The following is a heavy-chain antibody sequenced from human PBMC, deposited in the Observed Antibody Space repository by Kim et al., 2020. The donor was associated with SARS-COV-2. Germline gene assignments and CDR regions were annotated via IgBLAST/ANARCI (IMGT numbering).Heavy chain of an antibody. CDR2: INHSGST. CDR3: ARGKDIVATDAFDI. J-gene: IGHJ3*02. CDR1: GGSFSGYY. Sequence: SETLSLTCAVYGGSFSGYYWSWIRQPPGKGLEWIGEINHSGSTNYNPSLKSRVTISVDTSKNQFSLKLSSVTAADTAVYYCARGKDIVATDAFDIWGQGTMVTVSS. V-gene: IGHV4-34*01. D-gene: IGHD5-12*01.